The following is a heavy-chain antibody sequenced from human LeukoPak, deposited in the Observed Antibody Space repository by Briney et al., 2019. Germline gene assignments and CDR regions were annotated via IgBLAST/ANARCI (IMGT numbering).Heavy chain of an antibody. D-gene: IGHD3-22*01. CDR3: ARYVSSGDDAFDI. J-gene: IGHJ3*02. V-gene: IGHV1-69*05. Sequence: ASVKVSCKASGGTFSSYAISWVRQAPGQGPEWMGGIIPIFGTANYAQKFQGRVTITTDESTSTAYMELSSLRSEDTAVYYCARYVSSGDDAFDIWGQGTMVTVSS. CDR1: GGTFSSYA. CDR2: IIPIFGTA.